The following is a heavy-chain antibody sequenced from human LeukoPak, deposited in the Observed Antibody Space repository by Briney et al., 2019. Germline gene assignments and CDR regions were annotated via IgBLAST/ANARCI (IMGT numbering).Heavy chain of an antibody. CDR1: GYTLTELS. CDR3: ATHRSYGSSWYGSGWFDP. J-gene: IGHJ5*02. CDR2: FDPEDGET. Sequence: ASVKVSCKVSGYTLTELSMNWVRQAPGKGLEWMGGFDPEDGETIYAQKFQGRVTMTEDTSTDTAYMELTSLRSDDTAVYYCATHRSYGSSWYGSGWFDPWGQGTLVTVSS. D-gene: IGHD6-13*01. V-gene: IGHV1-24*01.